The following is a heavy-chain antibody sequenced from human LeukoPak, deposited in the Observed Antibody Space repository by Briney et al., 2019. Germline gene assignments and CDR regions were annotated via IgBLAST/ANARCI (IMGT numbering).Heavy chain of an antibody. Sequence: PSETLSLTCTVSGGSISSGGYYWSWIRQHPGKGLEWIGYIYYSGSTYYNPFLKSRVTISVDTSKNQFSLKLSSVTAADTAVYYCARDLLCSSTSCNWFDPWGQGTLVTVSS. CDR3: ARDLLCSSTSCNWFDP. J-gene: IGHJ5*02. CDR2: IYYSGST. V-gene: IGHV4-31*03. CDR1: GGSISSGGYY. D-gene: IGHD2-2*01.